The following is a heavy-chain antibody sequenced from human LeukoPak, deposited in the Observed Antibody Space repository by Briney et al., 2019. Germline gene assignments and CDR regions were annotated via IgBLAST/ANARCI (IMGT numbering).Heavy chain of an antibody. D-gene: IGHD3-22*01. CDR3: ARGPGYYYGSSGYF. Sequence: PSETLSLTCAVYGGSFSGYYWSWIRQPPGKGLESIGEINHSGSTNYNPSLKSRVTISVDTSKNQFSLKLSSVTAADTAVYYCARGPGYYYGSSGYFWGQGTLVTVSS. CDR1: GGSFSGYY. CDR2: INHSGST. J-gene: IGHJ4*02. V-gene: IGHV4-34*01.